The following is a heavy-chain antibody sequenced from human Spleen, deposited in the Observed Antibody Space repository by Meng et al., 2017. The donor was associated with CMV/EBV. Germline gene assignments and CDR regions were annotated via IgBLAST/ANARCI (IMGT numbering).Heavy chain of an antibody. V-gene: IGHV4-34*01. D-gene: IGHD1-26*01. Sequence: GSLRLSCAVYGGSGSGYYWSWNRQPPGKGLGWIGEINHSGSTNYNPSHKSRVTISVDTFKNQFSLKLSSVTAADTAVYYCARGRSYRNSFGMDVWGQGTTVTVSS. CDR3: ARGRSYRNSFGMDV. CDR1: GGSGSGYY. CDR2: INHSGST. J-gene: IGHJ6*02.